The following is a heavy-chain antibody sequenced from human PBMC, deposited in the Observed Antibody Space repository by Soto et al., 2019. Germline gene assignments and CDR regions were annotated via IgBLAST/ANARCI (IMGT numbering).Heavy chain of an antibody. J-gene: IGHJ4*02. Sequence: ETLSLTCTVSGGSVSNSNYYWGWIRQSPGKGLEWIGSVYYRGRSYSKSSVKSRVTISVDTSKNQFSLNLNSVTASDTAVYYCVSQRTSVLTQAYYDYWGPGALVTVSS. CDR2: VYYRGRS. D-gene: IGHD2-8*01. CDR3: VSQRTSVLTQAYYDY. V-gene: IGHV4-39*01. CDR1: GGSVSNSNYY.